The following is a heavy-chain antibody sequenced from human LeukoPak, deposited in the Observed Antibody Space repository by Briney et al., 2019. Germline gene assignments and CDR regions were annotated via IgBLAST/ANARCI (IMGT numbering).Heavy chain of an antibody. V-gene: IGHV1-2*02. Sequence: GASVKVSCKASGYKFTDDYMHWVRQAPGQGLEFMGWIKPDSGFTNYAQKFKGRVTMTRDTSISTAYLEVRSLTSDDTAVYYCAPTAEAYTSWWKVWGQGTLVTVSS. J-gene: IGHJ4*02. CDR3: APTAEAYTSWWKV. D-gene: IGHD3-16*01. CDR1: GYKFTDDY. CDR2: IKPDSGFT.